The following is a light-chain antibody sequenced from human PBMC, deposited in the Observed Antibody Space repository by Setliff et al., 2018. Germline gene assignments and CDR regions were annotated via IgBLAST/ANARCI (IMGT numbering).Light chain of an antibody. Sequence: QSALAHPASVSGSPGQSITISCAGTSSDVGSYDLVSWYQQHPGKSPKLIIYGVSNRPSGVSSRFSGSKSGNTASPTISGLQTEDEADYYCTEYTSGTTYVFGTGTKVTVL. CDR1: SSDVGSYDL. CDR2: GVS. V-gene: IGLV2-14*03. CDR3: TEYTSGTTYV. J-gene: IGLJ1*01.